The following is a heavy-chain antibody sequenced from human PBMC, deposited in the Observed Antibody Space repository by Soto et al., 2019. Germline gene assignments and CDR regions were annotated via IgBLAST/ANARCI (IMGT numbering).Heavy chain of an antibody. Sequence: QVQFVQSGAEVKKPGASVKVSCKASGYSFTNYGIHWVRQAPGQRLEWMGWINGGNGNTKYSQKFQGRVTITRDTSASTAYMELSSLRSEDTAVYYCARDPWGGAVDDFDIWGQGTAVSVSS. J-gene: IGHJ3*02. D-gene: IGHD3-10*01. CDR3: ARDPWGGAVDDFDI. CDR1: GYSFTNYG. V-gene: IGHV1-3*01. CDR2: INGGNGNT.